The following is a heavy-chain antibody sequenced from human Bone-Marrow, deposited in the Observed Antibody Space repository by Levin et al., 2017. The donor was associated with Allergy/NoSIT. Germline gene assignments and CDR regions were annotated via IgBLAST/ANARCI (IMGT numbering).Heavy chain of an antibody. Sequence: ASVKVSCKASGYTFTSYGISWVRQAPGQGLEWMGWISAYNGNTNYAQKLQGRVTMTTDTSTSTAYMELRSLRSDDTPVYYCASNVGVRGVDDAFDIWGQGTMVTVSS. CDR2: ISAYNGNT. CDR1: GYTFTSYG. CDR3: ASNVGVRGVDDAFDI. D-gene: IGHD3-10*01. J-gene: IGHJ3*02. V-gene: IGHV1-18*01.